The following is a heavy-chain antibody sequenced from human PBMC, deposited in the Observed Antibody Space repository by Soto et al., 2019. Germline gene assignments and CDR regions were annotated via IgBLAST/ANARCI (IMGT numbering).Heavy chain of an antibody. CDR3: ATSLWFGTQPEI. CDR2: ISPSGTT. J-gene: IGHJ4*02. V-gene: IGHV4-34*01. Sequence: QVQLQQWGAGLLKPSETLPLTCAVYGGSFSNNYWTWFRQPPGKGLEWIGEISPSGTTKYIPSLKSRGTISVDTSRKQFFLKVTSVSAADTAVYYCATSLWFGTQPEIWGPGTLVTVSS. D-gene: IGHD3-10*01. CDR1: GGSFSNNY.